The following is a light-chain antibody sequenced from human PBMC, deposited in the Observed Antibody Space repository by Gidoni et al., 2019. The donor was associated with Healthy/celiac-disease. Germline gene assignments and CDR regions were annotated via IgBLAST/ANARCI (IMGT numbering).Light chain of an antibody. J-gene: IGKJ4*01. V-gene: IGKV3-20*01. CDR2: GAS. CDR3: QQYGSSPFT. Sequence: ENVLTQSPGTLPSSPGERATISCRASQSVSSSYLAWYQQKPGQAPRLLIYGASSRATGIPDRFSGSGSGTDFTLTISRLEPEDFAVYYCQQYGSSPFTFGGXTKVEIK. CDR1: QSVSSSY.